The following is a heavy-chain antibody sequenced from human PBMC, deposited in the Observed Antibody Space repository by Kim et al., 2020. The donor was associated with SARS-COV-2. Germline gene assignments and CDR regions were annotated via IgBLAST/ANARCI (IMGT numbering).Heavy chain of an antibody. CDR2: ISGSGGST. V-gene: IGHV3-23*01. D-gene: IGHD2-2*01. J-gene: IGHJ6*02. CDR1: GFTFSSYA. CDR3: AKAGGDLGYCSSTSCYRYYYYYGMDV. Sequence: GGSLRLSCAASGFTFSSYAMSWVRQAPGKGLEWVSAISGSGGSTYYADSVKGRFTISRDNSKNTLYLQMNSLRDEDTAVYYCAKAGGDLGYCSSTSCYRYYYYYGMDVWGQGTTVTVSS.